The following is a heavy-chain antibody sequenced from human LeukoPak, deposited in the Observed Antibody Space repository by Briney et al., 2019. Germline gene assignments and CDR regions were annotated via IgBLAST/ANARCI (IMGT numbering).Heavy chain of an antibody. D-gene: IGHD3-3*01. Sequence: SETLSLTCTVSGGSISTYCWSWIRQPPGKGLEWIGYIFYSGSTNYNPSLKSRVTISVDTSKNQFSLKLSSVTAADTAVYYCVRSDDFWSGYYGYWGQGTLVTVSS. CDR2: IFYSGST. J-gene: IGHJ4*02. V-gene: IGHV4-59*01. CDR3: VRSDDFWSGYYGY. CDR1: GGSISTYC.